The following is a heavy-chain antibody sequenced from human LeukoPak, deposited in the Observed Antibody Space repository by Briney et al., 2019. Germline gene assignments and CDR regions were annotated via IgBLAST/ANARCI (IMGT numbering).Heavy chain of an antibody. CDR1: WDSVTSNSVT. V-gene: IGHV6-1*01. Sequence: SQTLSLTCAISWDSVTSNSVTWNCLRQSPSRGLEWLGRTYYRSEWYNDYAVSVKSRITTSADTSRNQLSLQLDSVTPENTAVYYSARSTRYSFDYWGQGTLVTVSS. CDR3: ARSTRYSFDY. CDR2: TYYRSEWYN. D-gene: IGHD1-1*01. J-gene: IGHJ4*02.